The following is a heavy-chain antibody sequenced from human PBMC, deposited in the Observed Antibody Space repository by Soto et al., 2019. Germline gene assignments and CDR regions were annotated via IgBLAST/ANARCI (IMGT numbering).Heavy chain of an antibody. D-gene: IGHD5-12*01. CDR1: GFTFSDYY. Sequence: QVQLVESGGGLVKPGGSLRLSCAASGFTFSDYYMSWIRQAPGKGLEWVSYISSSSTYTNYADSVKGRFTISRDNAKNSLYLQMNSLRAEDTAVYYCAREQRWLQFDYSYGMDVWGQGTTVTVSS. V-gene: IGHV3-11*05. J-gene: IGHJ6*02. CDR3: AREQRWLQFDYSYGMDV. CDR2: ISSSSTYT.